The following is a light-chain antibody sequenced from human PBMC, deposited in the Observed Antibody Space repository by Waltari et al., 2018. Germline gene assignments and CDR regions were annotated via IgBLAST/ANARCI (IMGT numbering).Light chain of an antibody. CDR2: DVT. Sequence: QSALTQPASVSGSPGQSITISCTGTSSVIGRFNDVSWYQQLPGKAPKLIIYDVTKWPSGVSNRFSGYKSGDTASLTISGLQAEDEADYYCGLYTSSSTWVFGGGTKVTVL. J-gene: IGLJ3*02. CDR1: SSVIGRFND. CDR3: GLYTSSSTWV. V-gene: IGLV2-14*03.